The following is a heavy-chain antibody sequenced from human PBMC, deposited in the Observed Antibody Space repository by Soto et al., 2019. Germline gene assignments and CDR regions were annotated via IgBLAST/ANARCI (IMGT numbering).Heavy chain of an antibody. CDR3: AKELRIPVSGSYLYYGMDV. CDR2: IYTGGNT. Sequence: GGSLRLSCAASGFNVSSTYMSWVRQTPGKGLEWVSVIYTGGNTIYADSVKGRFTISRDNSKNTLYLQMNSLTAADTAVYYCAKELRIPVSGSYLYYGMDVWGQGTMVTVSS. D-gene: IGHD6-13*01. V-gene: IGHV3-53*01. CDR1: GFNVSSTY. J-gene: IGHJ6*02.